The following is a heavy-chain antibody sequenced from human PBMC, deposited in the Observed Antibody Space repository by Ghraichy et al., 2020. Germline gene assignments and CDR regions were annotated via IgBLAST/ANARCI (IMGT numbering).Heavy chain of an antibody. D-gene: IGHD3-3*01. Sequence: GGSLRLSCAASGFTFSSYAMHWVRQAPGKGLEWVAVISYDGSNKYYADSVKGRFTISRDNSKNTLYLQMNSLRAEDTAVYYCARPLRFLEWFSMGGYWGQGTLVTVSS. CDR3: ARPLRFLEWFSMGGY. CDR1: GFTFSSYA. V-gene: IGHV3-30*04. J-gene: IGHJ4*02. CDR2: ISYDGSNK.